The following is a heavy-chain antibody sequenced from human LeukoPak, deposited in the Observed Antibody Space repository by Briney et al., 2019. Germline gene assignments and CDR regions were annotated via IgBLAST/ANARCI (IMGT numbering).Heavy chain of an antibody. CDR2: ISSSGSTI. D-gene: IGHD5-18*01. J-gene: IGHJ4*02. V-gene: IGHV3-48*02. CDR3: ATGYNYGYTY. Sequence: GGSLRLSCAASGFSFSSYTMNWVRQAPGKGLEWVSYISSSGSTIYYADSVKGRFTISRDNAKNSLYPQMNSLRDEDMAVYYCATGYNYGYTYWGQGTLVTVSS. CDR1: GFSFSSYT.